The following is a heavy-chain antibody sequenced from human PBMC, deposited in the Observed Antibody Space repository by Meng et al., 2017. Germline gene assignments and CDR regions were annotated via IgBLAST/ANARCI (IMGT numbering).Heavy chain of an antibody. CDR1: GFTFSSYW. V-gene: IGHV3-7*01. D-gene: IGHD3-10*01. J-gene: IGHJ5*02. CDR2: IKQDGSEK. CDR3: ARKIKYYYGSGSSGLDP. Sequence: VGLVESGVGLVQPGGSLRLSLAASGFTFSSYWMSWVRQAPGKGLEWVANIKQDGSEKYYVDSVKGRFTISRDNAKNSLYLQMNSLRAEDTAVYYCARKIKYYYGSGSSGLDPWGQGTLVTVSS.